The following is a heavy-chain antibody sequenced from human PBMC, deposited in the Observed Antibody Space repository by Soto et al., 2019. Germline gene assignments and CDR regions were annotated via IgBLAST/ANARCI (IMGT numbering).Heavy chain of an antibody. CDR1: VFPFISYC. V-gene: IGHV3-7*01. Sequence: VLSLRLSCAASVFPFISYCMSWVRPAPGKGLEWVANIKQDGSEKYYVDSVKGRFTISRDNAKNSLYLQMNSLRAEDTAVYYCAREPRHYYYGMDVWGQGTTVTVS. CDR3: AREPRHYYYGMDV. J-gene: IGHJ6*02. CDR2: IKQDGSEK.